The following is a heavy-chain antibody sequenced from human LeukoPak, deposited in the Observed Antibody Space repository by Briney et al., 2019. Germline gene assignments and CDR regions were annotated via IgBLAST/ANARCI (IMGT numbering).Heavy chain of an antibody. CDR2: IYYSGAI. CDR1: GYSISSSNW. J-gene: IGHJ3*02. Sequence: PDTLSLTCAVSGYSISSSNWWGWIRQPPGKGLEWIGYIYYSGAIYYNPSLKSRLTMSVDTSKNQFSLKLSSVTAVDTAVYYCARNLGVADAFDIWGQGTMITVSS. V-gene: IGHV4-28*05. D-gene: IGHD3-16*01. CDR3: ARNLGVADAFDI.